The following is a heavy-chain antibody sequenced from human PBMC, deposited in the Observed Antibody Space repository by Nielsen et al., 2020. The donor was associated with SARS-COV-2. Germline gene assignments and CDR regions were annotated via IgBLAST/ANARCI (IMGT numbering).Heavy chain of an antibody. J-gene: IGHJ6*02. CDR1: GYSFNRYP. Sequence: ASVKVSCKASGYSFNRYPMNWVRQAPGQGLEWMGWIDTNIGKPTPAQGFTGRFVFSSDTSVSTASLQISTLRAGDTAVYYCARENSGPGGTASYGMDLWGQGTTVTVSS. CDR3: ARENSGPGGTASYGMDL. V-gene: IGHV7-4-1*02. D-gene: IGHD3-10*01. CDR2: IDTNIGKP.